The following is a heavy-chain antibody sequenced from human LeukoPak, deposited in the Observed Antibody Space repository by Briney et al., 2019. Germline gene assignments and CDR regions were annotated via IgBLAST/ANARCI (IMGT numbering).Heavy chain of an antibody. CDR2: ISGSGGST. Sequence: PGGSLRLSCAASGFTFSSYATSWVRQAPGRGLEWVSAISGSGGSTHYADSVKGRFTISRDNSKNTLYLQMNSLRAEDTAVYYCAKDMIRFDYWGQGTLVTVSS. J-gene: IGHJ4*02. CDR3: AKDMIRFDY. CDR1: GFTFSSYA. V-gene: IGHV3-23*01. D-gene: IGHD3-16*01.